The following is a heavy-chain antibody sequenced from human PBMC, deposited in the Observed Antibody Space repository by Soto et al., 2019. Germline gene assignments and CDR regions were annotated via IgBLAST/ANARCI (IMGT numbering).Heavy chain of an antibody. D-gene: IGHD5-18*01. CDR1: GFTFSNSA. Sequence: ASVKVSCKASGFTFSNSAVQWVRQARGQRLEWIGWIVVGSGNTNYAQKFQERVTITRDMSTTTAYMELSSLRSVDTAVYYCATDKGDSYGYGNYWGQGTLVTVSS. CDR3: ATDKGDSYGYGNY. CDR2: IVVGSGNT. J-gene: IGHJ4*02. V-gene: IGHV1-58*01.